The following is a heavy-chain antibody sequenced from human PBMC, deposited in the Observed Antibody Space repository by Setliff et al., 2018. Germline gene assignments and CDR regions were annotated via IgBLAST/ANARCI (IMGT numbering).Heavy chain of an antibody. V-gene: IGHV1-18*01. J-gene: IGHJ4*02. D-gene: IGHD3-22*01. CDR1: GYTFTSYG. CDR3: ARDAHDYDSSENPIVDY. CDR2: INTYNGDT. Sequence: ASVKVSCKASGYTFTSYGISWVRQAPGRGLEWMAYINTYNGDTYYAQKFQGRVTMTTDTSASTASMELGSLRSEDTAMYYCARDAHDYDSSENPIVDYWGQGTLVTVSS.